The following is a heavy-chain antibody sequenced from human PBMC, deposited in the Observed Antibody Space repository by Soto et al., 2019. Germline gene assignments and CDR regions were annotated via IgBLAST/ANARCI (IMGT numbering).Heavy chain of an antibody. CDR1: GVSINNYY. D-gene: IGHD3-16*01. CDR3: EKVVSGGYFDY. J-gene: IGHJ4*02. CDR2: IYYTGST. V-gene: IGHV4-59*01. Sequence: SETLSLTCTVSGVSINNYYWTWIRQPPGKRLEWIGAIYYTGSTTYNPTLRSRVTFSVDTSKNQFSLSLTSVTAADTAVYFCEKVVSGGYFDYWGQGPLVTVSS.